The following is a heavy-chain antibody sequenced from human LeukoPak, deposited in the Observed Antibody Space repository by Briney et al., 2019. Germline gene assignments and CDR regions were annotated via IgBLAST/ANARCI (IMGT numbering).Heavy chain of an antibody. CDR1: GFTVSSNH. J-gene: IGHJ4*02. Sequence: QPGGSLRLSCAASGFTVSSNHMNWVRQAPGKGLEWVSVIYSGGSTYYADSVKGRFTISRHNSKNTLYPQMNSLRAEDTAVYYCARDQSSGGVDYWGQGTLVTVSS. D-gene: IGHD3-10*01. CDR3: ARDQSSGGVDY. CDR2: IYSGGST. V-gene: IGHV3-53*04.